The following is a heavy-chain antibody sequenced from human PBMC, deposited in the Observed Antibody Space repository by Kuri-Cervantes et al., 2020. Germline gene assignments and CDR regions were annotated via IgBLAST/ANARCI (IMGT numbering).Heavy chain of an antibody. J-gene: IGHJ4*02. CDR3: AKDMVRGVIILSAFDY. D-gene: IGHD3-10*01. V-gene: IGHV3-9*01. CDR2: ISWNSGSI. CDR1: GFTFDEYA. Sequence: SLKISCAASGFTFDEYAMHWVRQAPGKGPEWVSGISWNSGSIGYADSVKGRFTISRDNSKNTLYLQMNSLRAEDTAVYYCAKDMVRGVIILSAFDYWGQGTLVTVSS.